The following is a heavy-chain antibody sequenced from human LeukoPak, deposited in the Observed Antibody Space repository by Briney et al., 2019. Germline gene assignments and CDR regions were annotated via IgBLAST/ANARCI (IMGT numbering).Heavy chain of an antibody. Sequence: GSVKVSCKASGYTFTSYDINWVRQATGQGLEWMGWMNPNSGNTGYAQKFQGRVTMTRNTSISTAYMELSSLRSEDTAVYYCARALGYYGSGSYYNGRGSRDYWGQGTLVTVSS. CDR3: ARALGYYGSGSYYNGRGSRDY. CDR2: MNPNSGNT. D-gene: IGHD3-10*01. J-gene: IGHJ4*02. CDR1: GYTFTSYD. V-gene: IGHV1-8*01.